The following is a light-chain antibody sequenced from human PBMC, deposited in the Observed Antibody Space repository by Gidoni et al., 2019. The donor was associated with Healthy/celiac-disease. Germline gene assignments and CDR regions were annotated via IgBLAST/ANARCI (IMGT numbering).Light chain of an antibody. Sequence: EIVLTQSPATLSLSPVERATLSCRASQSVSSYLAWYQQKPGQAPRLLIYDASNRATGIPARFSGSGSGTYFTLTISSLEPEDFAVYYCQQRSNWPPRITFGGGTKVEIK. CDR1: QSVSSY. V-gene: IGKV3-11*01. CDR3: QQRSNWPPRIT. J-gene: IGKJ4*01. CDR2: DAS.